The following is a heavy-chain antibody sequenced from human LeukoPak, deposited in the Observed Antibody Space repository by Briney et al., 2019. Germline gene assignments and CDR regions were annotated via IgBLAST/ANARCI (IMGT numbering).Heavy chain of an antibody. V-gene: IGHV1-69*04. J-gene: IGHJ3*02. Sequence: SVKVSCKASGGTFSSYTISWVRQAPGQGLEWMGRIIPILGIANYAQKFQGRVTITADKSTSTAYMELSSLRSEDTAVYYCARDRGRRFAFDIWGQGTIVTVSS. CDR2: IIPILGIA. D-gene: IGHD3-10*01. CDR3: ARDRGRRFAFDI. CDR1: GGTFSSYT.